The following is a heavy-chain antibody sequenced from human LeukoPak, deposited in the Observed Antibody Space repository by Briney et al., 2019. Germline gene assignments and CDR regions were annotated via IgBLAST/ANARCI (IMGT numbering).Heavy chain of an antibody. V-gene: IGHV3-30*04. J-gene: IGHJ4*02. D-gene: IGHD3-22*01. Sequence: PGGALRLSCAASGFTFSHYALHWVRQAPGKGLEWVALIGHDGADKYYADSVKGRFLISRDNSKNMLFLQMNSLTIEDTAVYYCARNSDYYDYSPQSVWGQGTLVIVS. CDR2: IGHDGADK. CDR1: GFTFSHYA. CDR3: ARNSDYYDYSPQSV.